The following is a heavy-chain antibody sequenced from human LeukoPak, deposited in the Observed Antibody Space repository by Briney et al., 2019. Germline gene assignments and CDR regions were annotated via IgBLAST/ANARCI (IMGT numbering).Heavy chain of an antibody. V-gene: IGHV3-74*01. J-gene: IGHJ6*03. CDR1: GFTFSSYW. D-gene: IGHD3-10*01. CDR2: INSDGSST. CDR3: ARVRDAMVRGVARNYYYYYYMDV. Sequence: GGSLRLSCAASGFTFSSYWMHWVRQAPGKGLVWVSRINSDGSSTSYADSVKGRFTISRDNAKNSLYLQMNSLRAEDTALYYCARVRDAMVRGVARNYYYYYYMDVWGKGTTVTVSS.